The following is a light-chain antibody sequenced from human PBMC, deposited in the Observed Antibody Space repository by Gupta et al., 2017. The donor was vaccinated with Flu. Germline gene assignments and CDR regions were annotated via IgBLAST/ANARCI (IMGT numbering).Light chain of an antibody. J-gene: IGLJ2*01. CDR2: DDD. Sequence: SYVLTQPPSVSVAPGQTAKITCWGDNIGSKSVHWYQQKPGQAPVPVVYDDDDRPSGIPERFSGSNSGNTATLTISKVEAGDEAEYYCQVWHISSDHLRVFGGGTKLTVL. CDR3: QVWHISSDHLRV. CDR1: NIGSKS. V-gene: IGLV3-21*02.